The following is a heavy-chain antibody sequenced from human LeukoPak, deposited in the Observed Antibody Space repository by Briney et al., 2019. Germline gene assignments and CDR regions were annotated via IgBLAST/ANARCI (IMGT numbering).Heavy chain of an antibody. CDR3: ARRYLYDSRGYWYYFDY. CDR2: IYYSGST. J-gene: IGHJ4*02. D-gene: IGHD3-22*01. Sequence: SETLSLTCTVSGGSISSSSYYWGWIRQPPGKGLEWIGSIYYSGSTYYNPSLKSRVTISVDTSKNQFSLKLSSVTAADTAVYYCARRYLYDSRGYWYYFDYWGQGTLVTVSS. V-gene: IGHV4-39*01. CDR1: GGSISSSSYY.